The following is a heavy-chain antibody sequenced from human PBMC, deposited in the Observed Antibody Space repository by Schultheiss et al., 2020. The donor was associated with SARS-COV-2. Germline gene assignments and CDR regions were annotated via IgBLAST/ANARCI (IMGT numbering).Heavy chain of an antibody. CDR3: ASGVGQQLALFSR. V-gene: IGHV1-2*02. CDR2: INPNSGGT. D-gene: IGHD6-13*01. Sequence: ASVKVSCKASGYTFTSYDINWVRQATGQGLEWMGWINPNSGGTNYAQKFQGRVTMTRDTSISTAYMELSRLRSDDTAVYYCASGVGQQLALFSRWGQGTMVTVSS. CDR1: GYTFTSYD. J-gene: IGHJ3*01.